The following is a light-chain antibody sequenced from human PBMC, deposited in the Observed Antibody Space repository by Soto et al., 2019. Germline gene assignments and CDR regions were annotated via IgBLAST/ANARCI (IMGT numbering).Light chain of an antibody. CDR3: QQFDSPPLT. J-gene: IGKJ5*01. CDR2: DSS. Sequence: DIQMTQSPSSLSASVGDRVTIICQASQDITNYLNWYQQKPGKAPKLLIHDSSKLETGVPSRFSGSGSGTYFSFTISSLQPEDNATYFCQQFDSPPLTFRQGTRLEIK. CDR1: QDITNY. V-gene: IGKV1-33*01.